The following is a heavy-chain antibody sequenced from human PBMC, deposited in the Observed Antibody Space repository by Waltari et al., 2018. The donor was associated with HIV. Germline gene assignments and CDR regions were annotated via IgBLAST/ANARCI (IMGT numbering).Heavy chain of an antibody. J-gene: IGHJ6*02. D-gene: IGHD6-19*01. V-gene: IGHV4-39*01. CDR1: GGSISSSNYS. CDR2: TCHSGST. CDR3: ARQPIPGIAVAGTYYYYGMDV. Sequence: QLQLQESGPGLVKPSETLSLTCSVSGGSISSSNYSWGWIRQPPGEGLEWIGTTCHSGSTSDTPSLKSRVTMSVDTSNNQFSLKLNSVTAADAAVYYCARQPIPGIAVAGTYYYYGMDVWGQGTTVTVS.